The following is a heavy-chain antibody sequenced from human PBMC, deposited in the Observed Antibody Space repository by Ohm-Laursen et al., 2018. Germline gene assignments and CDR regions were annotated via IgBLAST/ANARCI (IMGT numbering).Heavy chain of an antibody. CDR2: IHDRGST. J-gene: IGHJ3*02. Sequence: GTLSLTWAVSGGSVRSYYWSWIRQPPGKGLEWIGHIHDRGSTNYNPSLKSRVTISVDTSKNQFSLKLSSVTAADTPLYYCASHNFDRDAFHIWGQGTMVTVYS. V-gene: IGHV4-59*02. CDR3: ASHNFDRDAFHI. CDR1: GGSVRSYY.